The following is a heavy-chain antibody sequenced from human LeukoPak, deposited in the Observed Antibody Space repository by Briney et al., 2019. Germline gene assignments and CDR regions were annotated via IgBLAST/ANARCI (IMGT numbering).Heavy chain of an antibody. CDR3: ARRAMVRGVTDY. V-gene: IGHV1-18*01. CDR2: ISAYNGNT. D-gene: IGHD3-10*01. CDR1: GYTFTSYG. J-gene: IGHJ4*02. Sequence: ASVKVSCKASGYTFTSYGISWVRQAPGQGLEWMGWISAYNGNTNYAQKLQGRVTITTDTSTSTAYMELRSLRSDDTAVYYCARRAMVRGVTDYWGQGTLVTVSS.